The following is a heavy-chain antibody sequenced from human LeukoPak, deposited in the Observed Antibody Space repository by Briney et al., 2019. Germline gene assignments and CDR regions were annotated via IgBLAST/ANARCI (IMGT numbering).Heavy chain of an antibody. Sequence: EASVKVSCKASGYTFSSYDINWVRQATGQGLEWVGWVNPNSGNTGYAEKFQGRVTITRNTAISTAYMELSSLRSEDTAVYYCARGMRYCSGGSCYYGYYYYYMDVWGKGTTVTVSS. V-gene: IGHV1-8*03. CDR3: ARGMRYCSGGSCYYGYYYYYMDV. CDR2: VNPNSGNT. D-gene: IGHD2-15*01. CDR1: GYTFSSYD. J-gene: IGHJ6*03.